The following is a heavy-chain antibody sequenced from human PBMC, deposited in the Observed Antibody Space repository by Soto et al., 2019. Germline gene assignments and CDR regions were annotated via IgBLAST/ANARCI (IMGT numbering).Heavy chain of an antibody. CDR2: IYYSGST. V-gene: IGHV4-31*02. J-gene: IGHJ3*02. CDR3: ARVVTMVRGQARAFDI. D-gene: IGHD3-10*01. Sequence: PSETLSLTCTVSGGSISSGGYYWSWIRQHPGKGLEWIGYIYYSGSTYYNPSLKSRVTISVDTSKNQFSLKLSSVTAADTAVYYCARVVTMVRGQARAFDIWGQGTMVTVSS. CDR1: GGSISSGGYY.